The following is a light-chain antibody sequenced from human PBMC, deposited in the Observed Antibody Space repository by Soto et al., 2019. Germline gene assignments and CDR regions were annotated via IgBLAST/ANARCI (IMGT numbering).Light chain of an antibody. CDR1: ISDVGCYNY. V-gene: IGLV2-11*01. Sequence: QSALTQPRSVSGSPGQSVTISCTGTISDVGCYNYVSWYQQHPGKAPKLMIYDVSKRPSGVPDRFSGSKSGNTASLTISGLQAEDEADYYCCSYAGSYTHVFGTGTKLTVL. J-gene: IGLJ1*01. CDR3: CSYAGSYTHV. CDR2: DVS.